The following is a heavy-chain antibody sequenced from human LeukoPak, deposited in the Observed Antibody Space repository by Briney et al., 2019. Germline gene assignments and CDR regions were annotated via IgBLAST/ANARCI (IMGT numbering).Heavy chain of an antibody. CDR2: INPSGGST. CDR3: ARGVHKFYYDRSGYQPYAFDI. D-gene: IGHD3-22*01. Sequence: ASVKVSCKASGYTFTSYGISWVRQAPGQGLEWMGIINPSGGSTSYAQKFQGRVTMTRDTSTSTVYMELSSLRSEDTAVYYCARGVHKFYYDRSGYQPYAFDIWGQGTMVTISS. J-gene: IGHJ3*02. CDR1: GYTFTSYG. V-gene: IGHV1-46*01.